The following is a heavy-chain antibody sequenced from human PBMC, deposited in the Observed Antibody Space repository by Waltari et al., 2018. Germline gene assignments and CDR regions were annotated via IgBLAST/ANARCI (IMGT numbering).Heavy chain of an antibody. CDR1: GGTFSSYA. J-gene: IGHJ4*02. Sequence: QVQLVQSGAEVKKPGSSVKVSCKASGGTFSSYAISWVRQAHGQGLEWMGGIIPILGIATDAQKFQGRVTITADKSTSTAYMELSSLRSEDTAVYYCARPPHYYDSSGYHDWGQGTLVTVSS. D-gene: IGHD3-22*01. CDR2: IIPILGIA. CDR3: ARPPHYYDSSGYHD. V-gene: IGHV1-69*10.